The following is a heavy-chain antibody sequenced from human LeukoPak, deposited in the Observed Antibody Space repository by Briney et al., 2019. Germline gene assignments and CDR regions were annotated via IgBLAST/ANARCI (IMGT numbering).Heavy chain of an antibody. Sequence: PGGSLRLSCAPSGFTFSSYAMNWVRQAPGKGLEWVSTISGSGGSTYYADSVKGRFTISRDNSKNTLYLQMNSLRAEDTAVYYCAKSPGSVTGPFDYWGQGTLVTVSS. CDR1: GFTFSSYA. V-gene: IGHV3-23*01. J-gene: IGHJ4*02. D-gene: IGHD1-14*01. CDR3: AKSPGSVTGPFDY. CDR2: ISGSGGST.